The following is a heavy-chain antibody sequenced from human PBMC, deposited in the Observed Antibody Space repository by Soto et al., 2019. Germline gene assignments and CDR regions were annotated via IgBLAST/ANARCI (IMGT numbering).Heavy chain of an antibody. J-gene: IGHJ6*02. CDR2: IDWDDDK. CDR3: ARLIAAAGRMDV. CDR1: GFSLSTTGMC. Sequence: SGPTLVNPTQTLTLTCTFSGFSLSTTGMCVSWIRQPPGKALEWLARIDWDDDKYYSTSLKTRLTISKDTSKNQVVLTMTNMDPVDTATYYCARLIAAAGRMDVWGQGTTVTVSS. D-gene: IGHD6-13*01. V-gene: IGHV2-70*11.